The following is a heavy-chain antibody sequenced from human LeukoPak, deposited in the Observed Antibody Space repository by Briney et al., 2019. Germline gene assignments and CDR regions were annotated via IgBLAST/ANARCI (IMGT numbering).Heavy chain of an antibody. D-gene: IGHD2-21*01. CDR3: AREPGVSMYYCDY. CDR1: GYTFPSYY. Sequence: RASVKVSCKACGYTFPSYYMHWVRQAPGQGLEWMGIIDPSGGSTSYAQKFQGRVTVTRDTSTSTVYMELSSLRSEETAVYYCAREPGVSMYYCDYWGQGTLVTVSS. V-gene: IGHV1-46*01. CDR2: IDPSGGST. J-gene: IGHJ4*02.